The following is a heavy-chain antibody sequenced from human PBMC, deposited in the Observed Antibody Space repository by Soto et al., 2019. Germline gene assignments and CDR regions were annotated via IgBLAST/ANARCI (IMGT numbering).Heavy chain of an antibody. J-gene: IGHJ5*02. D-gene: IGHD3-22*01. CDR2: IYSSGPT. Sequence: SETLSLTCTVSGDSISSITYYWGWIRQPPGKGLEWIGSIYSSGPTYYSPSLKRRVTISVDTFRNQFSLKLSSVTAADTAMYYCAIHYLRHTMIVDTASWGQGTLVTVS. CDR1: GDSISSITYY. CDR3: AIHYLRHTMIVDTAS. V-gene: IGHV4-39*01.